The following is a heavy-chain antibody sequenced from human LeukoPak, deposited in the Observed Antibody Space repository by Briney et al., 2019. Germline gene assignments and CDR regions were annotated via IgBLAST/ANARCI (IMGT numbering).Heavy chain of an antibody. CDR2: IYYSKNT. CDR3: VSPREFSYGYFDY. J-gene: IGHJ4*02. V-gene: IGHV4-39*01. CDR1: GGSISSSSAY. Sequence: SETLSLTCTVSGGSISSSSAYWGWIRQPPGKGLEWIGSIYYSKNTYYNPSLKSRVTISADTSENQFSLTLGSVSATDTAVYYCVSPREFSYGYFDYWGQGTLVTVSS. D-gene: IGHD5-18*01.